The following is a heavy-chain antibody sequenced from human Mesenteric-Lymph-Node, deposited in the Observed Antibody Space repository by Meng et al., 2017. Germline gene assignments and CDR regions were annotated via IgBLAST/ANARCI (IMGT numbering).Heavy chain of an antibody. J-gene: IGHJ4*02. CDR1: AYIFTAYS. V-gene: IGHV7-4-1*02. Sequence: QVHLEQSGSELKKPGASVKVSCQASAYIFTAYSIHWVLQAPGQGLEWMGRITNSTGKGTYAQAFTGRFVFSLDTSVSTAYLQISSLKAEDTAVYFCARGASPPYFDSWGQGTLVTVSS. CDR3: ARGASPPYFDS. CDR2: ITNSTGKG.